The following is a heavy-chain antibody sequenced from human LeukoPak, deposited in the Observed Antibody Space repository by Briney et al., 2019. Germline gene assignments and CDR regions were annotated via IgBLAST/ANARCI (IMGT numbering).Heavy chain of an antibody. Sequence: SETLSLTCTVSGGSISSSSYYWSWIRQPPGKGLEWIGEISQSGSTNYNPSLKSRVNISLDTSENQFSLKLSSVTAADTAVYYCARVEGSGSYYYSFNYWGQGTLVTVSS. CDR3: ARVEGSGSYYYSFNY. CDR1: GGSISSSSYY. D-gene: IGHD3-10*01. CDR2: ISQSGST. J-gene: IGHJ4*02. V-gene: IGHV4-39*07.